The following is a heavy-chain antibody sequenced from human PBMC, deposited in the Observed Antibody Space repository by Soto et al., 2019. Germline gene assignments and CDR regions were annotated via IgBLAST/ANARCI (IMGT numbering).Heavy chain of an antibody. V-gene: IGHV1-46*01. Sequence: ASVKVSCKASGYTFTSDYMHWVRQAPGQGLEWMGIINPSGGSTSYAQKFQGRVTMTRDTSTSTVYMELSSLRSEDTAVYYCARENDRSGYYPNDAFDIWGQGTMVTVSS. CDR1: GYTFTSDY. J-gene: IGHJ3*02. D-gene: IGHD3-22*01. CDR2: INPSGGST. CDR3: ARENDRSGYYPNDAFDI.